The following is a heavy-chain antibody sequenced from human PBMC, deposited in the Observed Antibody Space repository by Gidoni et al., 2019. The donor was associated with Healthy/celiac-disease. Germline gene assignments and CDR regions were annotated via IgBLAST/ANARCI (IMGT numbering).Heavy chain of an antibody. CDR1: GGSFSGYY. Sequence: QVQLQQWGAGLLKPSETLSLTCAVYGGSFSGYYWSWIRQPPGKGLEWIGEINHSGSTNYNPSLKSRVTISVDTSKNQFSLKLSSVTAADTAVYYCARGKVGATRWFDPWGQGTLVTVSS. J-gene: IGHJ5*02. CDR2: INHSGST. D-gene: IGHD1-26*01. CDR3: ARGKVGATRWFDP. V-gene: IGHV4-34*01.